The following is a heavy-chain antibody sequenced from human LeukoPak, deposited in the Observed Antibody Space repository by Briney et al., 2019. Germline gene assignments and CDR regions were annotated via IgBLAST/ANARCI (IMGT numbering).Heavy chain of an antibody. V-gene: IGHV1-2*02. CDR2: INPKSGGT. CDR3: ARGVAAALYDY. CDR1: GYTFTGYY. Sequence: ASVKVSCKPSGYTFTGYYIHSVRQAPGQGLEWMGWINPKSGGTSYAQKFQGRVTMTSDTSISTAYMEVSRLGSDDTAVYYCARGVAAALYDYWGQGTPVTVSS. D-gene: IGHD6-13*01. J-gene: IGHJ4*02.